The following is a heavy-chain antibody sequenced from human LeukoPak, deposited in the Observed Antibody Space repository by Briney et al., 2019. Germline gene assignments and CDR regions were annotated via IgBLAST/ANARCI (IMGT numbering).Heavy chain of an antibody. Sequence: ESLKISCTGSGYIIGGFGSYWIAWVRQMPGKGLEWMGSIYPIDSDTRYNPSFEGQVTVSVDRSISTAYLQWSSLKASDTAMYYCARVNSALWFFDFWGQGSLVSVSS. CDR3: ARVNSALWFFDF. V-gene: IGHV5-51*01. CDR1: GYIIGGFGSYW. CDR2: IYPIDSDT. D-gene: IGHD3-9*01. J-gene: IGHJ4*02.